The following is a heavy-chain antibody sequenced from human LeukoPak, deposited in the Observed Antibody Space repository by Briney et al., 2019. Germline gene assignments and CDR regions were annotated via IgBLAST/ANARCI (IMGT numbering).Heavy chain of an antibody. CDR2: IKSKTDGGTT. J-gene: IGHJ5*02. V-gene: IGHV3-15*01. D-gene: IGHD3-9*01. CDR1: GFTFSNAW. CDR3: ITDILTGYLLSHNWFDP. Sequence: GGSLRLSCAASGFTFSNAWMSWVRQAPGKGLEWVGRIKSKTDGGTTDYAAPVKGRFTISRDDSKNTLYLQINSLKTEDTAVYYCITDILTGYLLSHNWFDPWGQGTLVTVSS.